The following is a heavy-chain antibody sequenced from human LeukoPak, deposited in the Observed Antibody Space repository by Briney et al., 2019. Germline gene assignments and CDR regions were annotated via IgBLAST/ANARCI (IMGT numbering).Heavy chain of an antibody. CDR1: GFIFSTYG. Sequence: GGSLRLSCAASGFIFSTYGMYWVRQAPGKGLEWVAFIRHDGSIKNYADSVKGRSTISRDNSKNTLYLQMNSLRAEDTAVYYCAKDSLADIDYWGQGTLITVSA. J-gene: IGHJ4*02. CDR3: AKDSLADIDY. V-gene: IGHV3-30*02. D-gene: IGHD3-16*01. CDR2: IRHDGSIK.